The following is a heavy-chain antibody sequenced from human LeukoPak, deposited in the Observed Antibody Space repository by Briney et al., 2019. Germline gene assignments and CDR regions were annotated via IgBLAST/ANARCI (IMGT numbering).Heavy chain of an antibody. Sequence: SVKVSCKASGGTFSSYAISWVRQAPGQGLEWMGGIIPIFGTANYAQKFQGRVTITADESTSTAYMELSSLRSEDTAVYYCATDRTIAAAGRNFDYWGQGTLVTVSS. CDR2: IIPIFGTA. V-gene: IGHV1-69*01. CDR1: GGTFSSYA. J-gene: IGHJ4*02. D-gene: IGHD6-13*01. CDR3: ATDRTIAAAGRNFDY.